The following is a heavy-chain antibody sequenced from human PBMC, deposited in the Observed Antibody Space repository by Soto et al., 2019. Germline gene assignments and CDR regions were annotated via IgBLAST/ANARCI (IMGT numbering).Heavy chain of an antibody. D-gene: IGHD5-12*01. V-gene: IGHV2-5*02. Sequence: QITLKESGPTLVRPPQTLTLTCTFSGFSLTSGVGVGWIRQPPGKALEWLALIYWDDDKRYSPSLKNRLTITKDISKYQVVLTMTNVGPVDTGTYFCAHIDPEIVTVGGHGGFAYWGQGTLVTVSS. J-gene: IGHJ4*02. CDR3: AHIDPEIVTVGGHGGFAY. CDR2: IYWDDDK. CDR1: GFSLTSGVG.